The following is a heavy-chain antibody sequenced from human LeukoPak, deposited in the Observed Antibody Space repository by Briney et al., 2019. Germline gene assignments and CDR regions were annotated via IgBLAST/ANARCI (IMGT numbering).Heavy chain of an antibody. CDR2: IYTSGST. Sequence: PSQTLSLTCTVSGGSISSGSYYWSWIRQPAGKGLEWIGRIYTSGSTNYNPSLKGRVTISVDTSKNQFSLKLSSVTAADTAVYYCARDSGWYPGLDYWGQGTLVTVSS. D-gene: IGHD6-19*01. CDR1: GGSISSGSYY. J-gene: IGHJ4*02. CDR3: ARDSGWYPGLDY. V-gene: IGHV4-61*02.